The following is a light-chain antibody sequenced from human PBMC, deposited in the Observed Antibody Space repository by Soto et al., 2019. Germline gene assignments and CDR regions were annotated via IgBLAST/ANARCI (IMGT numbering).Light chain of an antibody. CDR1: QDISNY. CDR2: DAS. V-gene: IGKV1-33*01. Sequence: DIPMTQSPSSLSASVGDRVTITCQASQDISNYLNWYQQKPGKAPKLLIYDASNLETGVPSRFSGSGSGTDFTFSISSLQPEDIATYYCQQYDNLHSCGPGTKVDIK. CDR3: QQYDNLHS. J-gene: IGKJ3*01.